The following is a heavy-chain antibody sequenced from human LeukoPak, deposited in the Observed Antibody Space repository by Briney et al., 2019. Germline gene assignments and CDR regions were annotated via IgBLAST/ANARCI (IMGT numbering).Heavy chain of an antibody. V-gene: IGHV1-69*04. CDR1: GGTFSSYA. CDR3: ARELPWRALLHYGMDV. D-gene: IGHD2-21*01. J-gene: IGHJ6*02. Sequence: ASVKVSCKASGGTFSSYAISWVRQAPGQGLEWMGRIIPILGIANYAQKFQGRVTITADKSTSTAYMELSSLRSEDTAVYYCARELPWRALLHYGMDVWGQGTTVTVSS. CDR2: IIPILGIA.